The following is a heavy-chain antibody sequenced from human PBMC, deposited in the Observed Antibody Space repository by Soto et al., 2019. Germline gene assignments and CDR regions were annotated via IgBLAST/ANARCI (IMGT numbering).Heavy chain of an antibody. Sequence: QVQLQESGPGLVKPSGTLSLTCAVSGGSISSGTWWSWVRQPPGRGLEWIGEIYHSGSPNYNPSRKSRVTMSVDKSKNLFSLRLRSVTAADSALYYCARRVPAAPNWFDPWGQGTLVTVSS. J-gene: IGHJ5*02. CDR2: IYHSGSP. V-gene: IGHV4-4*02. CDR3: ARRVPAAPNWFDP. D-gene: IGHD2-2*01. CDR1: GGSISSGTW.